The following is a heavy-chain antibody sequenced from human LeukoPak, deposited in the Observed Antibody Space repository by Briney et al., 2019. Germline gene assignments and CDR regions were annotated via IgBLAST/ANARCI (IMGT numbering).Heavy chain of an antibody. CDR3: AKEYEWELLPGGFDY. V-gene: IGHV3-23*01. J-gene: IGHJ4*02. D-gene: IGHD1-26*01. Sequence: GGSLRLSCAASGFTFSSYAMSWVRQAPGKGLEWVSAISGSGGSTYYADSVKGRFTISRNNSKNTLYLQMNSLRAEDTAVYYCAKEYEWELLPGGFDYWGQGTLVTVSS. CDR2: ISGSGGST. CDR1: GFTFSSYA.